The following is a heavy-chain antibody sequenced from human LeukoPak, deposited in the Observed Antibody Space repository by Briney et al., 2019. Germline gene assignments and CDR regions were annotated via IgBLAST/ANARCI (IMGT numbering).Heavy chain of an antibody. V-gene: IGHV4-59*08. D-gene: IGHD3-10*01. CDR1: GGSMTYDY. CDR2: IYTTGST. Sequence: PSETLSLTCTVSGGSMTYDYWSWIRQTPGMRLEWLGYIYTTGSTRYNPSLKSRVTISLDTSKNQFSLRLRSVTAADTAVYYCARHFLRDYSASGASQYYHYIDVWGKGTTVTVSS. J-gene: IGHJ6*03. CDR3: ARHFLRDYSASGASQYYHYIDV.